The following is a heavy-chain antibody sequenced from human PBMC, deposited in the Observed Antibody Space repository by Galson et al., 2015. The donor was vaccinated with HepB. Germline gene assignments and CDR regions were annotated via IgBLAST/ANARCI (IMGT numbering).Heavy chain of an antibody. D-gene: IGHD2/OR15-2a*01. Sequence: PALVKPTQTLTLTCTFSGFSLSTSGVGVGWIRQPPGKALEWLALIDWDDDKYYSTSLKTRLTISKDTSKNQVVLTMTNMDPVDTATYYCARIRTTYAFDIWGQGTMVTVSS. CDR3: ARIRTTYAFDI. J-gene: IGHJ3*02. CDR2: IDWDDDK. CDR1: GFSLSTSGVG. V-gene: IGHV2-70*01.